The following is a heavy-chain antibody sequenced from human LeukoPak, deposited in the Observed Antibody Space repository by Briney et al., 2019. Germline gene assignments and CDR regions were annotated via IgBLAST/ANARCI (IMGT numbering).Heavy chain of an antibody. Sequence: GGSLRLSCAASGVTFSGSAMHWVRQASGKGLEWVGRIRSKANSYATAYAASVKGRFTISRDDSKNTAYLQMNSLKTEDTAVYYCTSLPSGSSSNRWGQGTLVTVSS. CDR1: GVTFSGSA. CDR3: TSLPSGSSSNR. D-gene: IGHD6-6*01. CDR2: IRSKANSYAT. V-gene: IGHV3-73*01. J-gene: IGHJ5*02.